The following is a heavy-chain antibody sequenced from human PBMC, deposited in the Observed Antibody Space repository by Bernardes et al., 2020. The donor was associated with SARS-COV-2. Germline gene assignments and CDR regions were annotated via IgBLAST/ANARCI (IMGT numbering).Heavy chain of an antibody. CDR1: GGSIRSTNW. V-gene: IGHV4-4*02. Sequence: SETLSLTCTVSGGSIRSTNWWSWVRQSPTEGLEWIGEIYLSGSTNYNPSLESRVTISVDYSKNQFSLKLNSVTAADTAMYYCACTSRDRPDDTYDIWGQGTMVTVSS. D-gene: IGHD2-2*01. CDR2: IYLSGST. CDR3: ACTSRDRPDDTYDI. J-gene: IGHJ3*02.